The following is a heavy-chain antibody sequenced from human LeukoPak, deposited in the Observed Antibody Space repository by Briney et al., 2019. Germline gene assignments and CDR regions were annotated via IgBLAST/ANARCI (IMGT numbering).Heavy chain of an antibody. Sequence: GASVKVSCKVSGYTLTELSMHWVRQAPRKGLEWMGGFDPEDGETIYAQKFQGRVTMTEDTSTDTAYMELSSLRSEDTAVYYCATVLSDVVRGAFDIWGQGTMVTVSS. CDR3: ATVLSDVVRGAFDI. J-gene: IGHJ3*02. CDR1: GYTLTELS. D-gene: IGHD1-26*01. V-gene: IGHV1-24*01. CDR2: FDPEDGET.